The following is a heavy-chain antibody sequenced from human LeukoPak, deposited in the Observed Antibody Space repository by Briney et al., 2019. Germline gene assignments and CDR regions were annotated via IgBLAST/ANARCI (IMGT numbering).Heavy chain of an antibody. CDR2: MYYSGST. CDR3: ARADRGSPDY. Sequence: SETLSLTCTVSGGSISSGDYYWSWIRQPPGKGLEWIAYMYYSGSTYYNPSLKSRVTMSADTSKNQLSLKLSSVTAADTAVCYCARADRGSPDYWGQGTLVTVSS. CDR1: GGSISSGDYY. V-gene: IGHV4-30-4*01. D-gene: IGHD2-15*01. J-gene: IGHJ4*02.